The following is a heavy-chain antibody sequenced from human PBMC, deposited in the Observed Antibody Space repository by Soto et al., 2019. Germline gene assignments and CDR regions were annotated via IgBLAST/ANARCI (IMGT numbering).Heavy chain of an antibody. J-gene: IGHJ4*02. CDR2: IIPIFGTT. Sequence: GGSVKVSCKASGYTFTSYGISWVRQAPGQGLEWMGGIIPIFGTTNYAQRFQGRVTITADESTSTAYMELSSLRSEDTAVYYCARVSSSWYKDYFDYWGQGTLVTVSS. CDR3: ARVSSSWYKDYFDY. CDR1: GYTFTSYG. D-gene: IGHD6-13*01. V-gene: IGHV1-69*13.